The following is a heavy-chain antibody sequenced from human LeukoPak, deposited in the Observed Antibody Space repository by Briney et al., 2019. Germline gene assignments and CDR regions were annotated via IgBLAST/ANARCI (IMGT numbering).Heavy chain of an antibody. Sequence: SETLSLTCAVYGGSFSGYYWSWIRQPPGKGLEWIGEINHSGSTNYNPSLKSRVTISVDTSKNQFSLKLSSVTAADTAVYYCARGDGIAARYNWFDPWGQGTLVTVSS. CDR2: INHSGST. CDR3: ARGDGIAARYNWFDP. V-gene: IGHV4-34*01. CDR1: GGSFSGYY. D-gene: IGHD6-6*01. J-gene: IGHJ5*02.